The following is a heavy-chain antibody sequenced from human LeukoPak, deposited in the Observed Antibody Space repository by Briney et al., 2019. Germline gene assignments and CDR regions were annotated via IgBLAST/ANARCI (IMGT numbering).Heavy chain of an antibody. D-gene: IGHD2-21*02. CDR3: AKVETYCGGDCYSGYFQH. V-gene: IGHV3-33*05. J-gene: IGHJ1*01. Sequence: GGSLRLSCAASGFTFSSYGMHWVRQAPGKGLEWVAVISYDGSNKYYADSVKGRFTISRDNSKNTLYLQMNSLRAEDTAVYYCAKVETYCGGDCYSGYFQHWGQGTLVTVS. CDR1: GFTFSSYG. CDR2: ISYDGSNK.